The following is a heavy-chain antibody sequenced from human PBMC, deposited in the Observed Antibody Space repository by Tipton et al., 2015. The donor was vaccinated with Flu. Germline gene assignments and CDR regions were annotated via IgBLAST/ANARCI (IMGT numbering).Heavy chain of an antibody. Sequence: SLRLSCAASGFIFDDFAMHWVRHVPGTGTEWVSGMSYNGGPIGYAVSVKGRFTISRDNAKNFLYLQMNGLTVEDTAFYYCAKGPRRMPVASYDWGWWGQGTFVPLSS. J-gene: IGHJ4*02. CDR2: MSYNGGPI. V-gene: IGHV3-9*01. D-gene: IGHD6-19*01. CDR3: AKGPRRMPVASYDWGW. CDR1: GFIFDDFA.